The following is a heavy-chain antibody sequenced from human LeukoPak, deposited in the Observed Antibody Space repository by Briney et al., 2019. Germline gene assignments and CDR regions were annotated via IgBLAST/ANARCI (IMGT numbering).Heavy chain of an antibody. D-gene: IGHD3-10*01. J-gene: IGHJ6*02. CDR2: ISAYNGNT. CDR3: ATTDLYGSGSYQYYYYAMDV. V-gene: IGHV1-18*01. CDR1: GYTFTSYG. Sequence: GASVKVSCKASGYTFTSYGISWVRQAPGQGLEWMGWISAYNGNTNYAQKLQGRVTMTTDTSTSTAYMELRSLRSDDTAVYYCATTDLYGSGSYQYYYYAMDVWGQGTTVTVSS.